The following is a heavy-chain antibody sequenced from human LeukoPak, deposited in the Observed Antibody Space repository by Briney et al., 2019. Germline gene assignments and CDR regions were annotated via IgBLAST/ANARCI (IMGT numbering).Heavy chain of an antibody. CDR2: IRSKANSYAT. V-gene: IGHV3-73*01. CDR1: GFTFSGSA. CDR3: TRRGRDSIDY. D-gene: IGHD3-16*01. Sequence: GGSLRLSCAASGFTFSGSAMHWVRQASGKGLEWVGRIRSKANSYATAYAASVKGRFTISRDDSKNTAYLQMNSLKTEDTAVYYCTRRGRDSIDYWGQGTLVTVPS. J-gene: IGHJ4*02.